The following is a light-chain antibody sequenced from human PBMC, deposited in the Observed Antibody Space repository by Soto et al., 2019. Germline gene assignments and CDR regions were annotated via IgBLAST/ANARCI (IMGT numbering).Light chain of an antibody. Sequence: QSVLTQPPSVSGAPGQRVTISCTGSSSNIGAGYDVHWYQQLPGTAPKLLIYGNSNRPSGVPDRFSGSKSGTSASLAITGLPAEDEADYYCQSYDSSLSVYVVFGGGTKLTVL. J-gene: IGLJ2*01. CDR3: QSYDSSLSVYVV. V-gene: IGLV1-40*01. CDR2: GNS. CDR1: SSNIGAGYD.